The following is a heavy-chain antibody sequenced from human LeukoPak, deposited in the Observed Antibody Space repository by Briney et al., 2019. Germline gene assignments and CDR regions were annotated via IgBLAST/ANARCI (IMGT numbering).Heavy chain of an antibody. D-gene: IGHD5-24*01. CDR3: ARDGDDYNSFDY. CDR2: TYYRSKWFN. CDR1: GDSVSINRAA. Sequence: SQTLSLTCAISGDSVSINRAAWNWIRQSPSRGLEWLGRTYYRSKWFNDYAVSVKSRISINPDTSKNQFSLQLNSVTPDDRAVYYCARDGDDYNSFDYWGQGTLVTVSS. V-gene: IGHV6-1*01. J-gene: IGHJ4*02.